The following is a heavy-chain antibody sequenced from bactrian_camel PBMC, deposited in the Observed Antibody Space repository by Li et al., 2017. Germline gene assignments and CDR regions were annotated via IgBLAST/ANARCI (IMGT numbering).Heavy chain of an antibody. Sequence: QLVESGGGSVQAGGSLRLSCAASGDIASYCMGWFRQLPGKERETLARIRPTDSTIYADSVKGRFTISKDNIRDTMYLQMNSLKPEDTGMYYCAADSIRCRGEFLDWEDYDVWGRGTQVTVS. CDR2: IRPTDST. V-gene: IGHV3-3*01. J-gene: IGHJ4*01. D-gene: IGHD1*01. CDR3: AADSIRCRGEFLDWEDYDV. CDR1: GDIASYC.